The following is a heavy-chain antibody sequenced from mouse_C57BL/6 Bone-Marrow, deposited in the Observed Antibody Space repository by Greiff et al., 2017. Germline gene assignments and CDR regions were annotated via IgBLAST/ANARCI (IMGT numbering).Heavy chain of an antibody. CDR3: ARWGDYGPFDY. V-gene: IGHV5-16*01. CDR2: INYDGSST. D-gene: IGHD2-4*01. CDR1: GFTFSDYY. Sequence: EVKLVESEGGLVQPGSSMKLSCTASGFTFSDYYMAWVRQVPEKGLEWVANINYDGSSTYYLDSLKSRFIISRDNAKNILYLQMSSLKSEDTATYYCARWGDYGPFDYWGQGTTLTVSS. J-gene: IGHJ2*01.